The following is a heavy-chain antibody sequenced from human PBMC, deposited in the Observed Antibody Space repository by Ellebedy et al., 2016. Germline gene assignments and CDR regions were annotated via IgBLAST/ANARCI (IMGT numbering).Heavy chain of an antibody. CDR3: VRHSSYYYFGMDA. Sequence: SETLSLXXIVSGGSISGYYWSWIRQPPGKGLEWIGQIHYSGNTNYNPSLKSRVSISVDTSKNQLSLRMTSVTAADTALYYCVRHSSYYYFGMDAWGQGTAVTVSS. V-gene: IGHV4-59*08. CDR1: GGSISGYY. CDR2: IHYSGNT. J-gene: IGHJ6*02.